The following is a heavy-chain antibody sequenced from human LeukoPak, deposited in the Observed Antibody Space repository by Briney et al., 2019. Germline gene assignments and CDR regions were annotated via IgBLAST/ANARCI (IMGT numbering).Heavy chain of an antibody. CDR1: GGSISTSNYY. CDR2: IFYSGST. J-gene: IGHJ5*02. CDR3: ARAGGSATDYNVIDT. V-gene: IGHV4-39*07. D-gene: IGHD3-10*01. Sequence: SETLSLTCTVSGGSISTSNYYWGWIRQPPGKGLEWIGNIFYSGSTYYSPSLRSRVTISLDTSRNQFSLKLNSVTAADTAVYYCARAGGSATDYNVIDTWGQGTLVSVSS.